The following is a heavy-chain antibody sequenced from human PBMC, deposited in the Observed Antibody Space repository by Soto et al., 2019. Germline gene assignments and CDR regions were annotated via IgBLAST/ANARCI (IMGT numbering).Heavy chain of an antibody. V-gene: IGHV4-30-4*01. CDR3: ARADYNNSWYFDL. Sequence: QVQLQESGPGLVKPSQTLSLTCTVSGGSISSGDYYWSWIRQPPGKGLEWIGYIYYSGSTYYNPSLKSRVXISLDXXKNQFSLKLSSVTAADTAVYYCARADYNNSWYFDLWGRGTLVTVSS. J-gene: IGHJ2*01. CDR1: GGSISSGDYY. CDR2: IYYSGST. D-gene: IGHD4-4*01.